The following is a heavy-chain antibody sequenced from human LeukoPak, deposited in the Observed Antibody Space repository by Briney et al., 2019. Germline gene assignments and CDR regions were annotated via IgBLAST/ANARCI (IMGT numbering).Heavy chain of an antibody. Sequence: ASVKVSCKASGYTFTSYYMHWVRQAPGQGLEWMGIINPSGGSTSYAQKFQGRVTMTRDTSTSTVYMELSSLRSEDTAVYYCAIWGSGRGYYTGDAFDIWGQGTMVTVSS. CDR2: INPSGGST. J-gene: IGHJ3*02. V-gene: IGHV1-46*01. CDR1: GYTFTSYY. CDR3: AIWGSGRGYYTGDAFDI. D-gene: IGHD3-22*01.